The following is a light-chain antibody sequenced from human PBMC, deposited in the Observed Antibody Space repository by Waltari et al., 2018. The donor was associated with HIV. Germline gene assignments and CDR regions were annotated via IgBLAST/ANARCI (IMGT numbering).Light chain of an antibody. J-gene: IGKJ4*01. Sequence: EIVMTQSPATLSVSPGERATLSCRASQRVSSYLAWYQQKPGQAPRLLIYGASTRATGIPARFIGSGSGTEFTHTISSLQSEDFAVYYCQQYNNWPPLTFGGGTKVEIK. CDR1: QRVSSY. CDR2: GAS. CDR3: QQYNNWPPLT. V-gene: IGKV3-15*01.